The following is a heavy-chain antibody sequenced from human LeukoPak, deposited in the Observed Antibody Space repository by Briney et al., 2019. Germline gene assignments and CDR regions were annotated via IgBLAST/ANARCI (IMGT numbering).Heavy chain of an antibody. J-gene: IGHJ3*02. D-gene: IGHD1-26*01. Sequence: PSETLSLTCTVSGGSISDYYWSWIRQPPGQKLEWIGYIYSSGSTNYNPSLKSRVTFSTGTSKNQFSLKLGSVTAADTAVYYCARDIKFCGRYLDAFDIWGQGTMVTVSS. CDR2: IYSSGST. V-gene: IGHV4-59*01. CDR3: ARDIKFCGRYLDAFDI. CDR1: GGSISDYY.